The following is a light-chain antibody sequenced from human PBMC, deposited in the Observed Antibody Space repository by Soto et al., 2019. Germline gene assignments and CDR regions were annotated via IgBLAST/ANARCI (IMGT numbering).Light chain of an antibody. J-gene: IGKJ2*02. CDR1: QSVNSY. CDR3: QQRSNWPRGT. Sequence: EIVLTQSPATLSLSPGESATLSCRASQSVNSYLAWYQRKPDQAPRLLIYDASNRATGIPARFSGSGSGTDFTLTITSLEPEDSAVYYCQQRSNWPRGTFGQGTKLEIK. V-gene: IGKV3-11*01. CDR2: DAS.